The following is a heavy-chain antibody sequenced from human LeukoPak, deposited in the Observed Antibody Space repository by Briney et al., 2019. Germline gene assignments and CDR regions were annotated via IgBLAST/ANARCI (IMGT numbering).Heavy chain of an antibody. CDR2: ISYDESDK. CDR1: GFTFSSYA. V-gene: IGHV3-30-3*01. CDR3: AKDPPNLPTAMVPDY. Sequence: GGSLRLSCAASGFTFSSYAMIWVRQAPGKGLEWVAVISYDESDKYYADSVKGRFTISRDNSKNTLYLQMNSLRTEDTAVYYCAKDPPNLPTAMVPDYWGQGTLVTVSS. J-gene: IGHJ4*02. D-gene: IGHD5-18*01.